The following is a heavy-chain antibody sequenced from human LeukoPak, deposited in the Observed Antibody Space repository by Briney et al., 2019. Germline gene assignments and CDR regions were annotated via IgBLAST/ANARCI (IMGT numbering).Heavy chain of an antibody. J-gene: IGHJ4*02. Sequence: SETLSLTCTVSGGSISSYYWSWIRQPPGKGLEWIGYMYYSGSTNYNPSLKSRVTISVDTSKNQFSLKLSSVTAADTAVYYCARIEGRDYGDYFDYWGQGTLVTVSS. CDR3: ARIEGRDYGDYFDY. D-gene: IGHD4-17*01. V-gene: IGHV4-59*01. CDR2: MYYSGST. CDR1: GGSISSYY.